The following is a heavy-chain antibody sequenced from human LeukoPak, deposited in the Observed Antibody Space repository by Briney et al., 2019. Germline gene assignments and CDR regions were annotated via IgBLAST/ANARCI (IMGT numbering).Heavy chain of an antibody. D-gene: IGHD1-1*01. V-gene: IGHV1-18*01. Sequence: ASVKVSCKASGYTFTSYGISWVRQAPGQGLEWMGWISAYNGNTNYAQKLQGRVTMTRNTSISTAYMELSSLRSEDTAVYYCARANPNWNDGYAFDIWGQGTMVTVSS. CDR1: GYTFTSYG. CDR3: ARANPNWNDGYAFDI. CDR2: ISAYNGNT. J-gene: IGHJ3*02.